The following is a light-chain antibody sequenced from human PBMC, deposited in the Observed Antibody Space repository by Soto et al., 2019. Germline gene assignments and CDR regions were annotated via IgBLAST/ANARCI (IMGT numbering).Light chain of an antibody. CDR3: KHYNSQRT. V-gene: IGKV1-5*01. J-gene: IGKJ2*01. CDR1: QSISSW. Sequence: DIQMTQSPSTLSASVGDRVTITCRASQSISSWLAWYQQKPGKAPKLLINDASSLESGVPSRFSGSGSGTESILTISSLQPDVFATYYCKHYNSQRTFGQGTKLEIK. CDR2: DAS.